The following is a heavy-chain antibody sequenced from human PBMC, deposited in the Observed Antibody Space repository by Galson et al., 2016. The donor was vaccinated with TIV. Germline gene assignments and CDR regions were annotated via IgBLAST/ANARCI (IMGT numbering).Heavy chain of an antibody. CDR1: GFTFSSYD. Sequence: SLRLSCAASGFTFSSYDMFWVRQAPGRGLEWVAFVAFDGSDKNYADSVKGRFTISRDKSKNTLYLQMSSLRPEDTAVYYCARVYGSYSFDYWDQGTLLTVSS. CDR3: ARVYGSYSFDY. J-gene: IGHJ4*02. CDR2: VAFDGSDK. V-gene: IGHV3-30*04. D-gene: IGHD6-19*01.